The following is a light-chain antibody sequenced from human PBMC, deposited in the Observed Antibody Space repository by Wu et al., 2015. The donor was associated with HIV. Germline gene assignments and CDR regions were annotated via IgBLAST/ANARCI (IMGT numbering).Light chain of an antibody. V-gene: IGKV3-11*01. CDR1: QSVSSY. CDR3: QQYNYWPPLT. J-gene: IGKJ4*01. Sequence: EIVLTQSPATLSLSPGERATLSCRASQSVSSYLAWYQQKPGQAPRLLIYDASNRATGIPARFSGSGSGTEFTLTISSMQSEDFAVYYCQQYNYWPPLTFGGGTKVEIK. CDR2: DAS.